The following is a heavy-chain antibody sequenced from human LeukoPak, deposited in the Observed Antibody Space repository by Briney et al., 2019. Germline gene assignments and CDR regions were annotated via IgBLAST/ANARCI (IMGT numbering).Heavy chain of an antibody. D-gene: IGHD3-22*01. Sequence: GGSLRLSCAASGFTFSNAWMSWVRQAPGKGLEWVGRIKSKTDGGTTDYTAPVKGRFTISRDDSKNTLNLQMNGLKTEDTAVYYCTTELGYDDSSGYYWVDYWGQGTLVTVSA. J-gene: IGHJ4*02. V-gene: IGHV3-15*01. CDR1: GFTFSNAW. CDR2: IKSKTDGGTT. CDR3: TTELGYDDSSGYYWVDY.